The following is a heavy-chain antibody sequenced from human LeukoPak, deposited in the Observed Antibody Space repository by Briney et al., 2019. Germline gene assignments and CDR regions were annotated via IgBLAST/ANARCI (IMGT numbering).Heavy chain of an antibody. J-gene: IGHJ3*02. CDR1: GGSISSYY. V-gene: IGHV4-59*08. CDR2: IYYSGST. Sequence: NPSETLSLTCTVSGGSISSYYWSWIRQPPGKGLEWIGYIYYSGSTNYNPSLKSRVTISVDTSKNQFSLKLSSVTAADTAVYYCARPRTTGQAFDIWGQGTMVTVSS. D-gene: IGHD1-14*01. CDR3: ARPRTTGQAFDI.